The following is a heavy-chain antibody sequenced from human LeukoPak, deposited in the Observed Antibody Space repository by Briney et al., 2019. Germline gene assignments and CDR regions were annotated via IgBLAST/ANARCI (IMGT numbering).Heavy chain of an antibody. CDR3: ARDPDWNYVRAFDF. V-gene: IGHV3-7*01. J-gene: IGHJ3*01. Sequence: GGSLRLSCAASGFTFRNYWVNWVRQAPGKGLEWVANINEDGSEKYYVDSVKGRFTTSRDNAKNSLYLQMNSLRDEDTAVYYCARDPDWNYVRAFDFWGQGTMVIVSS. CDR2: INEDGSEK. CDR1: GFTFRNYW. D-gene: IGHD1-7*01.